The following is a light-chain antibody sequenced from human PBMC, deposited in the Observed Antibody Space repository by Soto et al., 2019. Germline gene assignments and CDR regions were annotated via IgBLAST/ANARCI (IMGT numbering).Light chain of an antibody. Sequence: DIVITQSPYSLSVSLCERASINCKSMESLLHSSNNKKYLAWYQQKPGQPPKLLIYWASTRESGVPDRFSGSGSGTDFTLTISSLQAEDVAVYYCQQYYSTPWTFGQGTKVDIK. CDR1: ESLLHSSNNKKY. J-gene: IGKJ1*01. CDR2: WAS. V-gene: IGKV4-1*01. CDR3: QQYYSTPWT.